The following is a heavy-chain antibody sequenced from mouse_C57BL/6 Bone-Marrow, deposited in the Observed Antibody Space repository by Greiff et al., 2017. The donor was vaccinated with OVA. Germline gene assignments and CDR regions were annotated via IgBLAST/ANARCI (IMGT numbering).Heavy chain of an antibody. CDR2: IYPRSGNT. J-gene: IGHJ1*03. Sequence: VQLQQSGAELARPGASVKLSCKASGYTFTSYGISWVKQRTGQGLEWIGEIYPRSGNTYYNEKFKGKATLTADKSSSTAYMELRSLTSEDSAVYFCAKITTVVADYWYFDVWGTGTTVTVSS. CDR1: GYTFTSYG. D-gene: IGHD1-1*01. CDR3: AKITTVVADYWYFDV. V-gene: IGHV1-81*01.